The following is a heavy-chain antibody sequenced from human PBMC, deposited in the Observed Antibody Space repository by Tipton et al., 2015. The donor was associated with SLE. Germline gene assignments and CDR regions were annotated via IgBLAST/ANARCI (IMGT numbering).Heavy chain of an antibody. J-gene: IGHJ3*02. Sequence: GLVKPSETLSLTCAVSGYSISRVFNWAWIRQHPGKGLEWIGYIFYSGSTYYNPSLKSRVSISLETSKNQFSLRLSSVTAADTAVYFCGARGAFDIWGRGTMVTVSS. CDR2: IFYSGST. CDR1: GYSISRVFN. D-gene: IGHD3-16*01. V-gene: IGHV4-38-2*01. CDR3: GARGAFDI.